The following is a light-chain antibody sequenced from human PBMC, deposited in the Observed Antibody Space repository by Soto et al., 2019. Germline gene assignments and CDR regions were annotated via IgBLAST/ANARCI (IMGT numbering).Light chain of an antibody. CDR1: QSITNTY. CDR3: QQYGSSPIT. Sequence: EIVLTQSPGTLSLSPGERATLACRASQSITNTYLAWYQQNPGQAPRLLIYGESSRFTGIPDRFSSSGSGTYFTLTISRLEPEDFAVYYCQQYGSSPITFGQGTRLEMK. CDR2: GES. J-gene: IGKJ5*01. V-gene: IGKV3-20*01.